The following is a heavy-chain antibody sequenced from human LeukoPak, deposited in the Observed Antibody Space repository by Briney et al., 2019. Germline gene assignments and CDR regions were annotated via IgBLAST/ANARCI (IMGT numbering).Heavy chain of an antibody. Sequence: PGGSLRLSCAASEFDFSSHAMTWVRQAPGKGLEWVSAISISGSKTYYADSVKGRFTISRDNSKNTLYLQMNSLRAEETAVYYCARDSLPRVFLPGGYFQHWGQGTLVTVSS. D-gene: IGHD3-10*01. J-gene: IGHJ1*01. CDR2: ISISGSKT. V-gene: IGHV3-23*01. CDR3: ARDSLPRVFLPGGYFQH. CDR1: EFDFSSHA.